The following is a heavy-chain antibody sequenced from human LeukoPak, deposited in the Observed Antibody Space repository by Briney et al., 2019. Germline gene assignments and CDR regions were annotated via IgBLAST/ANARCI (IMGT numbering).Heavy chain of an antibody. J-gene: IGHJ6*02. D-gene: IGHD3-9*01. CDR3: ARVRLYYDILTGYTKYYYGMDV. Sequence: ASVKVSCKASGYTFTGYYMHWVRQAPGQGLEWMGWINPNSGGTNYAQKFQGRVTMTRDTSISTAYMELSRLRSADTAVYYCARVRLYYDILTGYTKYYYGMDVWGQGTTVTVSS. CDR1: GYTFTGYY. V-gene: IGHV1-2*02. CDR2: INPNSGGT.